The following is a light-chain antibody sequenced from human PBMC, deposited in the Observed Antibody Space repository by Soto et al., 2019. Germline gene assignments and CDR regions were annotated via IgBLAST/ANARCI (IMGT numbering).Light chain of an antibody. V-gene: IGLV2-14*03. CDR1: SSDVGAYNY. J-gene: IGLJ2*01. CDR3: SSFTVMNTQV. CDR2: DVN. Sequence: QSALTQPASVSEFPGQSVTISCIGTSSDVGAYNYVSWYQQHPGKAPKLIIFDVNHRPSGISNRFSGSKSGNTASLTVSGLQADDEADYYCSSFTVMNTQVFGGGTQLTVL.